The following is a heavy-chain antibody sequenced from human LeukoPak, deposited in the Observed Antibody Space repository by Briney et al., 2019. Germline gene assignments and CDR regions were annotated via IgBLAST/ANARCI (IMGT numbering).Heavy chain of an antibody. CDR3: ARDVPHNWFDS. V-gene: IGHV3-74*01. CDR1: GLTFSGYW. CDR2: IDNDGSST. J-gene: IGHJ5*01. Sequence: PGGSLRLSCAASGLTFSGYWAHWVRQAPGKGMVGVSRIDNDGSSTIYADSVKGRFTISRDNAKNTVHLQMNSLRVEDTAVYYCARDVPHNWFDSWGQGILVTVSS.